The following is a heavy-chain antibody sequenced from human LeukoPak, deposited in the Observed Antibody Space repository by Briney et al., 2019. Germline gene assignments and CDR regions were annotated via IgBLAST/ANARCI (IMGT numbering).Heavy chain of an antibody. CDR2: IIPIFGTA. CDR3: ASEYYDSSDGNAFDI. J-gene: IGHJ3*02. Sequence: SVKVSCKASGGTFSSYAISWVRQAPGQGLEWMGGIIPIFGTANYAQKFQGRVTITADESTSTAYMELSSLRSEDTAVYYCASEYYDSSDGNAFDIWGQGTMVTVSS. V-gene: IGHV1-69*13. D-gene: IGHD3-22*01. CDR1: GGTFSSYA.